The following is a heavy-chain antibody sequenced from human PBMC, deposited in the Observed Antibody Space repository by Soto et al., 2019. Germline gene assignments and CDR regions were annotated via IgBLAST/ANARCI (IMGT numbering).Heavy chain of an antibody. J-gene: IGHJ4*02. V-gene: IGHV3-33*08. CDR2: IWYDGSNK. CDR3: ARDQYSGYDYYFDY. CDR1: GFTFSSYS. D-gene: IGHD5-12*01. Sequence: GGSLRLSCAASGFTFSSYSMNWVRQAPGKGLEWVAVIWYDGSNKYYADSVKGRFTISRDNSKNTLYLQMNSLRAEDTAVYYCARDQYSGYDYYFDYWGQGTLVTVSS.